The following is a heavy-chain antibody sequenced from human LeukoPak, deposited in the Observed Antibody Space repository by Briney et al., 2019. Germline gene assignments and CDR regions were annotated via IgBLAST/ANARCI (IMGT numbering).Heavy chain of an antibody. CDR3: ARGRMSLGRDGYNPPPFDY. V-gene: IGHV4-34*01. D-gene: IGHD5-24*01. Sequence: SETLSLTCAVYGGSFSGYYWSWIRQPPGKGLEWIGEINHSGSTNYNPSLKSRVTISVDTSKNQFSLKLSSVTAADTAVYYCARGRMSLGRDGYNPPPFDYWGQGTLVTVSS. CDR2: INHSGST. J-gene: IGHJ4*02. CDR1: GGSFSGYY.